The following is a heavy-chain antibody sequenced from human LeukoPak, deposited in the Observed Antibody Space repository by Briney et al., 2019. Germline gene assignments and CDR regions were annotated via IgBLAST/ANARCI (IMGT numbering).Heavy chain of an antibody. CDR2: IYYSGST. V-gene: IGHV4-59*05. Sequence: SETLSLTCTVSGGSISSYYWSWIRQSLGKGLEWIGSIYYSGSTYYNPSLKSRVTISVDTSKNQFSLKLSSVTAADTAVYYCARTRYYYNSRSYGAPYYFDYWGQGTLVTVSS. D-gene: IGHD3-10*01. CDR3: ARTRYYYNSRSYGAPYYFDY. CDR1: GGSISSYY. J-gene: IGHJ4*02.